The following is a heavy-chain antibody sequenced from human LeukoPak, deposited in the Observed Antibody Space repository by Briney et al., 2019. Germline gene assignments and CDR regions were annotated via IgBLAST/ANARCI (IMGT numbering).Heavy chain of an antibody. CDR3: ARQYCTNGVCYFDY. CDR1: GYSISSGYY. Sequence: SETLSLTCAVSGYSISSGYYWGWIRPPPGKGLEWIGSIYHSGSTYYNPSLKSRVTISVDTSKNQFSLKPSSVTAADTAVYYCARQYCTNGVCYFDYWGQGTLVTVSS. D-gene: IGHD2-8*01. CDR2: IYHSGST. J-gene: IGHJ4*02. V-gene: IGHV4-38-2*01.